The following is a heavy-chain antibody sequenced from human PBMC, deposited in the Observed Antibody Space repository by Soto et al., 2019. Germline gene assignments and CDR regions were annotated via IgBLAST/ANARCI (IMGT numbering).Heavy chain of an antibody. D-gene: IGHD6-19*01. CDR3: AKKPFRYSSGWFDY. Sequence: GGSLRLSCAASGFTFDDYAMHWVRQAPGKGLEWVSGISWNSGSIGYADSVKGRFTISRDNAKNSLYLQMNSLRAEDTALYYCAKKPFRYSSGWFDYWGQGTLVTVSS. J-gene: IGHJ4*02. CDR2: ISWNSGSI. V-gene: IGHV3-9*01. CDR1: GFTFDDYA.